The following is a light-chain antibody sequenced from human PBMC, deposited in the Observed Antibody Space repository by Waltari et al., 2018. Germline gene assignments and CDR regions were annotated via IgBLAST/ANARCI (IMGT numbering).Light chain of an antibody. V-gene: IGKV3-15*01. CDR3: QQYSNWPSP. CDR1: QSVSSY. CDR2: GAS. J-gene: IGKJ2*01. Sequence: EIVVTQSPVTLSVSPGERATLSCRASQSVSSYLAWYQQQPGQAPRLLIYGASTRATGIPARFSGSGSGTEFTLTISSLQSEDFAVYYCQQYSNWPSPFGQGTKLEIK.